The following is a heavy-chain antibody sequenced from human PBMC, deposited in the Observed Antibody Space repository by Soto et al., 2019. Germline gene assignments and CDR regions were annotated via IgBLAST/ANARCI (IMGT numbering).Heavy chain of an antibody. CDR2: IYPGDSDT. J-gene: IGHJ6*02. CDR3: ARTLVGATTYYYYGMDV. Sequence: PGESLKISCKGSGYSFTIYWIGWVRQMPGKGLEWMGIIYPGDSDTRYSPSFQGQVTISADKSISTAYLQWSSLKASDTAMYYCARTLVGATTYYYYGMDVWGQGTTVTVSS. CDR1: GYSFTIYW. D-gene: IGHD1-26*01. V-gene: IGHV5-51*01.